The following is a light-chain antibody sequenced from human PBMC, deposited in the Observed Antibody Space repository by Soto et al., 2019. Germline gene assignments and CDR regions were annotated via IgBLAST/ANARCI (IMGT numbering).Light chain of an antibody. CDR1: QSISTW. V-gene: IGKV1-5*03. Sequence: DIRMTQSPPTLSASVGDRVTITCRASQSISTWLAWYQQKPGKAPKLLIYKASSLESGVPSRFIGSGSGTDFTLTINSLQPDDFATYYCQQHTNFLFTFGPGTKVDIK. CDR3: QQHTNFLFT. J-gene: IGKJ3*01. CDR2: KAS.